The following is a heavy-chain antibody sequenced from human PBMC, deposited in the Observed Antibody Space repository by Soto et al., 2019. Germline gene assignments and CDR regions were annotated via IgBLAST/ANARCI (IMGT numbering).Heavy chain of an antibody. V-gene: IGHV3-23*01. J-gene: IGHJ4*02. CDR2: ISGSGGST. CDR3: AKDRPLGRGWYYDSSGYFDY. CDR1: GFTFSSYA. Sequence: PGGSLRLSCAASGFTFSSYAMSWVRQAPGKGLEWVSAISGSGGSTYYADSVKGRFTISRDNSKNTLYLQMNSLRAEDTAVYYCAKDRPLGRGWYYDSSGYFDYWGQGTLVTVSS. D-gene: IGHD3-22*01.